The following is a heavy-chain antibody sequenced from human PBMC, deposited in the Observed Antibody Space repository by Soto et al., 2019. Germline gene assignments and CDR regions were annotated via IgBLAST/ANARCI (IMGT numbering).Heavy chain of an antibody. CDR1: GGSFSGYY. Sequence: QVQLQQWGAGPLRPLETLSLTCGVSGGSFSGYYWAWIRQSPGKGLEWIGEINDRGSINYNPSLTSRVSISVDTSKNHYYLNLRSVTAADTAVYYCARESHDILTGPPWVWYFDLWGRGTLVTVSS. V-gene: IGHV4-34*01. J-gene: IGHJ2*01. D-gene: IGHD3-9*01. CDR2: INDRGSI. CDR3: ARESHDILTGPPWVWYFDL.